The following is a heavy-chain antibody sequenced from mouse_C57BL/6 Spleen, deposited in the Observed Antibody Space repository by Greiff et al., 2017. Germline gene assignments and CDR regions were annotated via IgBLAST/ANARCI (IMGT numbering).Heavy chain of an antibody. CDR2: IDPSDSYT. Sequence: QVHVKQPGAELVRPGTSVKLSCKASGYTFTSYWMHWVKQRPGQGLEWIGVIDPSDSYTNYNQKFKGKATLTVDTSSSTAYMQLSSLTSEDSAVYYCARSGAYYSNPYYFEYWGKGTTRTVAS. CDR3: ARSGAYYSNPYYFEY. J-gene: IGHJ2*01. V-gene: IGHV1-59*01. CDR1: GYTFTSYW. D-gene: IGHD2-5*01.